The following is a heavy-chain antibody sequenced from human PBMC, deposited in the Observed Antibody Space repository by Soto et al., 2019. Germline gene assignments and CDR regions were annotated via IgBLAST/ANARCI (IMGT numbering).Heavy chain of an antibody. CDR2: LSGSGGST. CDR1: GFTFSSYA. D-gene: IGHD3-10*01. Sequence: EVQLLESGGGLVKPGGSQRLSCAASGFTFSSYAMSWVRKAPGKGLERVAALSGSGGSTYYADSVKGRFTISRDNSKNTLYLQMNSLRAEDTAVYYCAKGVRVRGVIILSYWYFDLWGRGTLVTVSS. J-gene: IGHJ2*01. CDR3: AKGVRVRGVIILSYWYFDL. V-gene: IGHV3-23*01.